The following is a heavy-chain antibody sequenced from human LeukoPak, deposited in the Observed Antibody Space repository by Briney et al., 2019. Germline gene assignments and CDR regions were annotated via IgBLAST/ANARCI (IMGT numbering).Heavy chain of an antibody. D-gene: IGHD6-13*01. CDR1: GGSFSGYY. Sequence: SETLSLTCAVYGGSFSGYYWSWIRQPPGKGLEWIGEINHSGSTNYNPSLKSRVTISVDTSKNQFSLKLSSVTAADTAVYYCARDKRTAAGGTLDYWGQGTLVTVSS. CDR2: INHSGST. J-gene: IGHJ4*02. CDR3: ARDKRTAAGGTLDY. V-gene: IGHV4-34*01.